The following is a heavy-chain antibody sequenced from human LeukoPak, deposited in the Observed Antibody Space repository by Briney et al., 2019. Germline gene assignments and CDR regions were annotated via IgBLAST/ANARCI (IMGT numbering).Heavy chain of an antibody. D-gene: IGHD2-2*01. J-gene: IGHJ4*02. CDR3: ARDYQGSADY. CDR2: IKEDGSER. Sequence: PGGSLRLSCAASGFSFRIYWMSWVRQAPGKGLEWVADIKEDGSERYYVDSVKGRFTISRDNAKNSLYLQMNSLRAEDTSLYYCARDYQGSADYWGQGTLVTVSS. CDR1: GFSFRIYW. V-gene: IGHV3-7*04.